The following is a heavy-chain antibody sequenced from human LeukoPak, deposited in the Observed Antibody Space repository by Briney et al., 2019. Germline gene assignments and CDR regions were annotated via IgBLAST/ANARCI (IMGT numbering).Heavy chain of an antibody. D-gene: IGHD3-3*01. V-gene: IGHV1-3*03. Sequence: ASVKVSCKASGYTFTSYAMHWVRQAPGQRLEWMGWINAGNGNTKYSQEFQGRVTITRDTSASTAYMELSSLRSEDMAVYYRARSYYDFWSGYYSGEGVFDYWGQGTLVTVSS. CDR2: INAGNGNT. CDR1: GYTFTSYA. CDR3: ARSYYDFWSGYYSGEGVFDY. J-gene: IGHJ4*02.